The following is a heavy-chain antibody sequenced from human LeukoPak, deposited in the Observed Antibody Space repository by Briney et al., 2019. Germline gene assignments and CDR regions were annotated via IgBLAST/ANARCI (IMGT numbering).Heavy chain of an antibody. CDR2: ISSDGSNK. V-gene: IGHV3-30*03. CDR1: GFTFSSYG. D-gene: IGHD6-13*01. CDR3: AREGYSSSLYYFDY. Sequence: GGSLRLSCAASGFTFSSYGMHWVRQAPGKGLEWVAVISSDGSNKDYADSVKGRFTISRDNAKNSLYLQMNSLRAEDTAVYYCAREGYSSSLYYFDYWGQGTLITVSS. J-gene: IGHJ4*02.